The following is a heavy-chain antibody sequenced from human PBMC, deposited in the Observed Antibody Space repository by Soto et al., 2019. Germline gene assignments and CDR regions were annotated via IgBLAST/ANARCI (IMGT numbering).Heavy chain of an antibody. J-gene: IGHJ6*02. CDR3: ARGGGSSSSAAAYYYYYGMDV. D-gene: IGHD6-6*01. CDR1: GGTFSSYA. V-gene: IGHV1-69*01. CDR2: IIPIFGTA. Sequence: QVQLVQSGAEVKKPGSSVKVSCKASGGTFSSYAISWVRQAPGQGLEWMGGIIPIFGTANYAQKFQGRVTITAYESTSTAYMELSSLRSEDTAVYYCARGGGSSSSAAAYYYYYGMDVWGQGTTVTVSS.